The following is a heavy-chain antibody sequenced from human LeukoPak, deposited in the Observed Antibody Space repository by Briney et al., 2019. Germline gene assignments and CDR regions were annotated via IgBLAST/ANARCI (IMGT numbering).Heavy chain of an antibody. V-gene: IGHV1-18*01. J-gene: IGHJ4*02. CDR3: GRYCSSTSCPIASAFDY. Sequence: ASVKVSCKASGYTFTSYGISWVRQAPGQGLEWMGWISAYNGNTNYAQKLQGRVTMTTDTSTSTAYMELRSLRSDDTAVYYCGRYCSSTSCPIASAFDYWGQGTLVIVSS. CDR2: ISAYNGNT. CDR1: GYTFTSYG. D-gene: IGHD2-2*01.